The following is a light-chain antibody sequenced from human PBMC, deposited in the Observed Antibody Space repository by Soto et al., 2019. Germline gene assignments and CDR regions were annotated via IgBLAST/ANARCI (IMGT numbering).Light chain of an antibody. CDR2: DDS. V-gene: IGLV3-21*02. J-gene: IGLJ3*02. CDR3: QVWDTMSDHSGV. CDR1: NIGSKS. Sequence: SYELTQTPSVSVAPGQTARISCGGNNIGSKSVHWYQQKPGRAPVLVVYDDSDRPSGIPERFSGSNSGNTATLTIIRVEAGDEADYYCQVWDTMSDHSGVFGGGTQLTVL.